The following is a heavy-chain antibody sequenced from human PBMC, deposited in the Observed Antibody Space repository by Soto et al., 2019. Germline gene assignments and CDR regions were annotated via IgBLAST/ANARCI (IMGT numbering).Heavy chain of an antibody. Sequence: LGESLKISCNVSGYSFTNYWIGWVRQVPGKGLESMGIIYPGDSDTRYSPSFQGQVTISADKSISTAYLQWSSLKASDTAMYYCARLCGNCYRSFDNWGQGTLLTVSS. V-gene: IGHV5-51*01. CDR1: GYSFTNYW. CDR3: ARLCGNCYRSFDN. D-gene: IGHD2-21*01. CDR2: IYPGDSDT. J-gene: IGHJ4*02.